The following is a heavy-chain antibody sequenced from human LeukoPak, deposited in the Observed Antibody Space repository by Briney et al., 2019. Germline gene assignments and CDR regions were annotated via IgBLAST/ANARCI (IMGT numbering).Heavy chain of an antibody. CDR3: AREIVMGGYDAFDM. D-gene: IGHD3-22*01. Sequence: GASVKVSCKTSGYSFSSYGISWVRLAPGQGLEWMGWISTYNGNTNYAQKLQARVTMTKDTSTSTAYMELRSLRSDDTAVYYCAREIVMGGYDAFDMWGQGTMVTVSS. CDR2: ISTYNGNT. J-gene: IGHJ3*02. V-gene: IGHV1-18*01. CDR1: GYSFSSYG.